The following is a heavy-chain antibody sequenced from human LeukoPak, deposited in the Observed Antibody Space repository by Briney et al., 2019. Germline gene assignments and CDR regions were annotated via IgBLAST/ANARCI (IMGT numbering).Heavy chain of an antibody. CDR1: GFTFSSYA. V-gene: IGHV3-30-3*01. D-gene: IGHD6-13*01. CDR2: ISYDGSNK. J-gene: IGHJ4*02. Sequence: RSLRLSCAASGFTFSSYAMHWVRQAPGKGLEWVAGISYDGSNKYYADSVKGRFTISRDNSKNTLYLQMNSLRAEDTAVYYCARDGDSSSSSGVSWAGYFDYWGQGTLVTVSS. CDR3: ARDGDSSSSSGVSWAGYFDY.